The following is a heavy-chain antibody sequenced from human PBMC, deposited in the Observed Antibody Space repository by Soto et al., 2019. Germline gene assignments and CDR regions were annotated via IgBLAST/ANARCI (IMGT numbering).Heavy chain of an antibody. J-gene: IGHJ6*02. CDR3: AGMSFTVFGEVIDNFYFYGMDV. Sequence: QVQLQESGPGLVKPSETLSLTCNVSGGSISSYYWTWIRQPPGKGLEWIGYLYNTGRTNYNPSLKSRVTISLDTSKNQFFLNLSSVTAADTAVYYCAGMSFTVFGEVIDNFYFYGMDVWGQGTTVTVSS. CDR1: GGSISSYY. V-gene: IGHV4-59*03. CDR2: LYNTGRT. D-gene: IGHD3-3*01.